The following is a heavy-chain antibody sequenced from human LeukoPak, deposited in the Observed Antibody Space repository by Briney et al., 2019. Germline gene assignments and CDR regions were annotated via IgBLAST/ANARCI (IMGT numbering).Heavy chain of an antibody. CDR2: IYPGDSDT. CDR3: ASFPAYYYDSSGYYYGLEYFQH. D-gene: IGHD3-22*01. V-gene: IGHV5-51*01. CDR1: GYSFTSYW. Sequence: GESLQISCQGSGYSFTSYWIGWVRPMPGKGLEWVGIIYPGDSDTRYSPSFQGQVTISADKSISTAYLQWSSLKASDTAMYYCASFPAYYYDSSGYYYGLEYFQHWGQGTLVTVSS. J-gene: IGHJ1*01.